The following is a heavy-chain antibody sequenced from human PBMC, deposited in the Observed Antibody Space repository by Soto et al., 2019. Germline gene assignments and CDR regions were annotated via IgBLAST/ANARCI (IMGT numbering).Heavy chain of an antibody. CDR1: GFTFNNAR. J-gene: IGHJ4*01. CDR2: IDGGKT. CDR3: VKGNQLLRYYFEF. V-gene: IGHV3-15*05. D-gene: IGHD2-15*01. Sequence: GSLRLSCAASGFTFNNARMSWVRQAPGKGLDWVGRIDGGKTDFAAPVEGRFTISRDNSKNTLFLQMSSLRVEDTAIYFCVKGNQLLRYYFEFWGPGTLVTVSS.